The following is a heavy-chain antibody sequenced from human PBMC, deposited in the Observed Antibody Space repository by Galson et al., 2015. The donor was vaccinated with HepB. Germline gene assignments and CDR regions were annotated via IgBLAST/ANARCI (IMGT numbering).Heavy chain of an antibody. CDR2: IYPGDSDT. J-gene: IGHJ3*02. CDR3: ASPGIAVAGGVDAFDI. CDR1: GYSFTSYW. Sequence: QSGAEVTKPGESLKISCKGSGYSFTSYWIGWVRQMPGKGLEWMGIIYPGDSDTRYSPSFQGQVTISADKSISTAYLQWSSLKASDTAMYYCASPGIAVAGGVDAFDIWGQGTMVTVSS. V-gene: IGHV5-51*01. D-gene: IGHD6-19*01.